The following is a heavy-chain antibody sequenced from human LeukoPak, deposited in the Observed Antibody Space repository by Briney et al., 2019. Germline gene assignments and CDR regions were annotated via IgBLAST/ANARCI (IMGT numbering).Heavy chain of an antibody. CDR2: IYYSGST. D-gene: IGHD2-2*02. CDR3: ARGGYCTSTSCYIMSWFDP. J-gene: IGHJ5*02. CDR1: GGSISSYY. V-gene: IGHV4-59*01. Sequence: SETLSLTCTVSGGSISSYYWSWIRQPPGKGLEWIGNIYYSGSTNYNPSLKSRVTISVDTSKNQFSLKLSSVTAADTAVYYCARGGYCTSTSCYIMSWFDPWGQGVLVTVSS.